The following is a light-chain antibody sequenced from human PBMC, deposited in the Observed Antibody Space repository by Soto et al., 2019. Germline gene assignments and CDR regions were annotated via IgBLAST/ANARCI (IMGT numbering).Light chain of an antibody. CDR3: QQYSTYTPRT. J-gene: IGKJ1*01. V-gene: IGKV1-5*03. Sequence: DMQMTQWPPTLSAYVGDRVTITCRASQSISIWLAWYQQKPGKAPKILIYKASSLESGVPSRFSGSGSGTEFTLTISSLQPDDFATYYCQQYSTYTPRTFGQGTKVDIK. CDR1: QSISIW. CDR2: KAS.